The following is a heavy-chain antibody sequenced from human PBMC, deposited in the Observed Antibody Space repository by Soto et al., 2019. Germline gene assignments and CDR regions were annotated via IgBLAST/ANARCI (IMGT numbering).Heavy chain of an antibody. CDR3: ARGSFSSSSSWFDP. CDR1: GGSISSGGYY. V-gene: IGHV4-31*03. D-gene: IGHD6-6*01. CDR2: IYYSGRT. Sequence: PSATLALTCTVSGGSISSGGYYWSWIRQHPGKGLEWIGYIYYSGRTYYNPSLHSRVSIAVDTTENQFSLKLTSVTAADTSVYYCARGSFSSSSSWFDPWGRGTLVTVSS. J-gene: IGHJ5*02.